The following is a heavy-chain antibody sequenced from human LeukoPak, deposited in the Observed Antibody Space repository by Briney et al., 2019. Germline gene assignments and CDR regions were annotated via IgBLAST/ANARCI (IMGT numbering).Heavy chain of an antibody. CDR3: ARGTEAGAQYYYDSSGYPQDAFDI. J-gene: IGHJ3*02. CDR1: GGTVSSYA. V-gene: IGHV1-69*05. D-gene: IGHD3-22*01. Sequence: SVKVSCKASGGTVSSYAISWVRQAPGQGLEWMGGITPIFGTANYAQKFQGRVTITTDESTSTAYMELSSLRSEDTAVYYCARGTEAGAQYYYDSSGYPQDAFDIWGQGTMVTVSS. CDR2: ITPIFGTA.